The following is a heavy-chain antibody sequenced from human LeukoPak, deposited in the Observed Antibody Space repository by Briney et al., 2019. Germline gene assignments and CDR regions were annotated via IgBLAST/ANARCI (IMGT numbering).Heavy chain of an antibody. V-gene: IGHV4-39*01. J-gene: IGHJ4*02. D-gene: IGHD2-2*01. Sequence: PSETLSFTCTVSGGSISSSSYYWGWIRQPPGKGLEWIGSIYYSGSTYYNPSLKSRVTISVDTSKNQFSLKLSSVTAADTAVYYCARQKWRGYQLPPGLWGQGTLVTVSS. CDR2: IYYSGST. CDR1: GGSISSSSYY. CDR3: ARQKWRGYQLPPGL.